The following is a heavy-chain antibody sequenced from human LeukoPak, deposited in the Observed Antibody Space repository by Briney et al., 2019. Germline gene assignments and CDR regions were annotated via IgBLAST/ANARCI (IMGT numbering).Heavy chain of an antibody. CDR3: ARALGYYDSSGYYFDAFDI. CDR1: GFTFSSYS. CDR2: ISSSSSTI. J-gene: IGHJ3*02. D-gene: IGHD3-22*01. V-gene: IGHV3-48*01. Sequence: GGSLRLSCAASGFTFSSYSMNWVRQAPGKGLEWVSYISSSSSTIYYADSVKGRFTISRDNAKNSLYLQMNSLRAEDTAVYYCARALGYYDSSGYYFDAFDIWGQGTMVTVSS.